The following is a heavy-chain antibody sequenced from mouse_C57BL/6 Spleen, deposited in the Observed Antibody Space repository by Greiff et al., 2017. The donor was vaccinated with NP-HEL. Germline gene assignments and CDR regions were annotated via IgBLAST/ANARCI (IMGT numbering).Heavy chain of an antibody. Sequence: VKLVESGPGLVQPSQSLSITCTVSGFSLTSYGVHWVRQSPGKGLEWLGVIWRGGSTDYNAAFMSRLSITKDNSKSQVFFKMNSLQADDTAIYYCANNYYGSSVSYWYFDVWGTGTTVTVSS. D-gene: IGHD1-1*01. CDR3: ANNYYGSSVSYWYFDV. CDR2: IWRGGST. V-gene: IGHV2-5*01. CDR1: GFSLTSYG. J-gene: IGHJ1*03.